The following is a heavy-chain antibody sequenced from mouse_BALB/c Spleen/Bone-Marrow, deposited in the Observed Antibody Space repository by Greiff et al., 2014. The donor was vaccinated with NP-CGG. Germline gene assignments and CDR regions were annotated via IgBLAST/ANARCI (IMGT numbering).Heavy chain of an antibody. CDR1: GYSITSGYS. CDR2: IHYSGST. J-gene: IGHJ2*01. D-gene: IGHD1-1*01. V-gene: IGHV3-1*02. CDR3: GRIYYGSGYDY. Sequence: DVKLQESGPDLVKPSQSLSLTCTVSGYSITSGYSWHWIRQFPGNKLEWMGYIHYSGSTNYNPSLKSRITITRDTSKNQFFLQLNSVTTEYTATYYCGRIYYGSGYDYWGQGTTLTVSS.